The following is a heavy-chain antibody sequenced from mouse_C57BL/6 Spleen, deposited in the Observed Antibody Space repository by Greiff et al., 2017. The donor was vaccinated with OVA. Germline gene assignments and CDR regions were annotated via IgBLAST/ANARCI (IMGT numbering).Heavy chain of an antibody. J-gene: IGHJ1*03. D-gene: IGHD2-5*01. V-gene: IGHV1-82*01. Sequence: QVQLQQSGPELVKPGASVKISCKASGYAFSSSWMNWVKQRPGQGLEWIGRIYPGDGDTNYNGKFKGKATLTADKSSSTAYMQLSSLTSEDSAVYFCARDYSNSDWYFDVWGTGTTVTVSS. CDR3: ARDYSNSDWYFDV. CDR1: GYAFSSSW. CDR2: IYPGDGDT.